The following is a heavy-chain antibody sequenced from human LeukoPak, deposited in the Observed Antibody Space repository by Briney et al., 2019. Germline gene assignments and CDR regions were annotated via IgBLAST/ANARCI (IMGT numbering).Heavy chain of an antibody. CDR2: INPNSGGT. CDR1: GYTFTCYY. D-gene: IGHD3-3*01. V-gene: IGHV1-2*02. J-gene: IGHJ6*02. CDR3: ARDWYYDFWSGPNNYYYYGMGV. Sequence: ASVKVSCKASGYTFTCYYMHWVRQAPGQGLEWMGWINPNSGGTNYAQKFQGRVTMTRDTSISTAYMELSRLRSDDTAVYYCARDWYYDFWSGPNNYYYYGMGVWGQGTTVTVSS.